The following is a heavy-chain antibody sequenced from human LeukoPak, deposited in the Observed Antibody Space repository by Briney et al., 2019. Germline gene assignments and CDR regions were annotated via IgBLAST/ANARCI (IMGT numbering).Heavy chain of an antibody. CDR2: INHSGST. D-gene: IGHD4-17*01. J-gene: IGHJ4*02. CDR3: ARTNYGQPEIDY. V-gene: IGHV4-34*01. CDR1: GGSFSGYY. Sequence: SETLSLTCAVYGGSFSGYYWSWIRQPPGKGLEWIGEINHSGSTNYNPSLKSRVTISVDTSKNQFSLKLSSVTAADTAVYYCARTNYGQPEIDYWGQGTLVTVSS.